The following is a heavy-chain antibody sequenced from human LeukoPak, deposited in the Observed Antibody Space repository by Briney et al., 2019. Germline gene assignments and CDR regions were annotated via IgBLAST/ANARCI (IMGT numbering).Heavy chain of an antibody. CDR1: GFTFSSYA. Sequence: GGSLRLSCAASGFTFSSYAMSWVRQAPGKGLEWVSAISGSGGSTYYADSVKGRFTISRDNSKNSLYLQMNSLRAEDTAVYYCAKGDCGSTSCFSDYWGQGTLVTVSS. CDR3: AKGDCGSTSCFSDY. CDR2: ISGSGGST. V-gene: IGHV3-23*01. D-gene: IGHD2-2*01. J-gene: IGHJ4*02.